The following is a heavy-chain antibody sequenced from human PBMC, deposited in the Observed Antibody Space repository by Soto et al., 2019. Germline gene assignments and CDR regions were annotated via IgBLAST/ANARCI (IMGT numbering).Heavy chain of an antibody. V-gene: IGHV4-30-4*01. J-gene: IGHJ3*02. Sequence: QVQLQKSGPGLVKPSQTLSLTCTVSGGSISSNDYYWGWIRQPPGKGLEWIGYIYYSGTTYYNPSLKSRVTISVDTSKNQFSLKLSSVTAADTAVYYCARAKGGAAFDIWGQGTMVTVSS. D-gene: IGHD1-26*01. CDR1: GGSISSNDYY. CDR3: ARAKGGAAFDI. CDR2: IYYSGTT.